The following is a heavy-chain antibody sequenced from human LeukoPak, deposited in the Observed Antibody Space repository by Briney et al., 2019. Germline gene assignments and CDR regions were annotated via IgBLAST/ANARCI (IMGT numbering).Heavy chain of an antibody. CDR3: ARRGRFLEWSVFDY. J-gene: IGHJ4*02. CDR2: IYYSGST. CDR1: GGSISSSSYY. Sequence: SETLSLTCTVSGGSISSSSYYWGWIRQPPGKGLGWIGSIYYSGSTYYNPSLKSRVTISVDTSKNQFSLKLSSVTAADTAVYYCARRGRFLEWSVFDYWGQGTLVTVSS. D-gene: IGHD3-3*01. V-gene: IGHV4-39*01.